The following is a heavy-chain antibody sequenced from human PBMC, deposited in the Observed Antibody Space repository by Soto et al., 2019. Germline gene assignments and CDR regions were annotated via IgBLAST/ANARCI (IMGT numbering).Heavy chain of an antibody. J-gene: IGHJ4*02. V-gene: IGHV4-30-4*01. Sequence: QVQLQESGPGLVKPSQTLSLTCTVSGGSISSGDYYWSWIRQPPGKGLEWIGYIYYSGSTYYNPSLKSRFTISVDTSKNQFSLKLSSVTAADTAVYYCARVGYYGSGSGYYFDYWGQGTLVTVSS. CDR2: IYYSGST. D-gene: IGHD3-10*01. CDR3: ARVGYYGSGSGYYFDY. CDR1: GGSISSGDYY.